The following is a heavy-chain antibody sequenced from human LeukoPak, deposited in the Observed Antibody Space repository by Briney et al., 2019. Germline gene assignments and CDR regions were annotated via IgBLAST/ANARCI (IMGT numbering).Heavy chain of an antibody. J-gene: IGHJ6*02. CDR2: INPNSGGT. Sequence: ALVKVSCKASGYTFTGYYMHWVRQAPGQGLEWMGWINPNSGGTNYAQKFQGRVTMTRDTSISTAYMELSRLRSDDTAVYYCARDLKGYFDWFGYYYYGMDVWGQGTTVTVSS. CDR1: GYTFTGYY. V-gene: IGHV1-2*02. CDR3: ARDLKGYFDWFGYYYYGMDV. D-gene: IGHD3-9*01.